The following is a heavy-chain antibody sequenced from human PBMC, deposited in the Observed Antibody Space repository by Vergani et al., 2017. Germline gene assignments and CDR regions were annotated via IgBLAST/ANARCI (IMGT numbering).Heavy chain of an antibody. V-gene: IGHV1-8*01. D-gene: IGHD3-3*01. CDR2: MNPNSGNT. J-gene: IGHJ6*03. CDR1: GYTFTSYD. Sequence: QVQLVQSGAEVKKPGASVKVSCKASGYTFTSYDINWVRQATGQGLGWMGWMNPNSGNTGYAQKFQGRVTMTRNTSISTAYMELSSLRSEDTAVYYCARAAMKFFYYYYYMDVWGKGTTVTVSS. CDR3: ARAAMKFFYYYYYMDV.